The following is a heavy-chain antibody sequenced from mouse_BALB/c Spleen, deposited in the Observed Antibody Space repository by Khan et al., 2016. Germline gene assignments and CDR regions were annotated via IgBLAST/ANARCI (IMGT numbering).Heavy chain of an antibody. D-gene: IGHD2-2*01. J-gene: IGHJ2*01. CDR3: AISGYGYDY. CDR2: IYPGDGDT. CDR1: GYAFSIYW. Sequence: QVQLQQPGAELVRPGSSVKISCTASGYAFSIYWMNWVKQSPGQGLEWIGQIYPGDGDTDYNGKFKDKVTLTADKSTSTAYLQLSSLTSEDSAVYFCAISGYGYDYWGQGTTLTVSS. V-gene: IGHV1-80*01.